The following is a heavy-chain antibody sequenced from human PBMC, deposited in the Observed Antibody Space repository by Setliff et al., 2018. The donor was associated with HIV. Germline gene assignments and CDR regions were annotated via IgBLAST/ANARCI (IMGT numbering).Heavy chain of an antibody. D-gene: IGHD3-22*01. V-gene: IGHV4-59*08. Sequence: SETLSLTCTVSGGSTSSYYWSWIRQPPGKGLEWIGYIYYSGSTNYNPSLKSRVTISVDTSKNQFSLKLSSVTAADTAVYYCARLGRGTYYYDSSGYLYAFDIWGQGTMVTVSS. CDR1: GGSTSSYY. J-gene: IGHJ3*02. CDR3: ARLGRGTYYYDSSGYLYAFDI. CDR2: IYYSGST.